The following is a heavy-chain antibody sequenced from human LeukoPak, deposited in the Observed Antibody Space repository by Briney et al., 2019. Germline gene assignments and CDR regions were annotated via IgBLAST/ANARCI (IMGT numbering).Heavy chain of an antibody. J-gene: IGHJ3*02. D-gene: IGHD6-19*01. V-gene: IGHV4-30-2*01. CDR1: GGSISSGGYS. Sequence: PSETLSLTCAVSGGSISSGGYSWSWIRQPPGKGLEWIGYIYHSGSTYYNPSLKSRVTISVDRSKNQFSLKLSSVTAADTAVYYCARERRAVAGMRAFDIWGQGTMVTVPS. CDR3: ARERRAVAGMRAFDI. CDR2: IYHSGST.